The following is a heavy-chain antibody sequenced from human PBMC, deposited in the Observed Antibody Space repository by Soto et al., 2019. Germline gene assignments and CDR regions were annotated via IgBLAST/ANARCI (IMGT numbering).Heavy chain of an antibody. Sequence: GSMRLSCAASGFTFSSAWINWVRQTPGRGLEWVGRIKSKTDGGTTDYAAPVKGRFTISRDDSKNTLYLQMNSLKTEDTAVYYCTTDPIEYSSSSGLGPWFDPWGQGTLVTVSS. V-gene: IGHV3-15*07. CDR2: IKSKTDGGTT. J-gene: IGHJ5*02. CDR1: GFTFSSAW. D-gene: IGHD6-6*01. CDR3: TTDPIEYSSSSGLGPWFDP.